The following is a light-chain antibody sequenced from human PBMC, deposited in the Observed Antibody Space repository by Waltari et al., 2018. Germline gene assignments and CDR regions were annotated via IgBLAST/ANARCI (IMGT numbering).Light chain of an antibody. CDR2: DDT. V-gene: IGLV3-21*02. Sequence: SYVVTQSPSVSVAPGQKATITCGGDNVGSKRVTWYHQKPGQAPVLVGYDDTERPSGIPERFSGSNSGNAATLTISRVETGDEADYYCQVWDSSSDHVVFGGGTKLTVL. CDR1: NVGSKR. J-gene: IGLJ2*01. CDR3: QVWDSSSDHVV.